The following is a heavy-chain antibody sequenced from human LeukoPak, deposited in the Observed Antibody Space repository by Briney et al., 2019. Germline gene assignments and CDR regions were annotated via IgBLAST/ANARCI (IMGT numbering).Heavy chain of an antibody. CDR3: ASLIGEMGTIRDY. CDR1: GGTFSSYA. CDR2: IIPILGIA. D-gene: IGHD5-24*01. Sequence: SVKVSCKASGGTFSSYAISWVRQAPGQGLEWMGRIIPILGIANYAQKFQGRVTITADKSTSTAYMELSSLRSEDTAVYYCASLIGEMGTIRDYWGQGTLVTVSS. J-gene: IGHJ4*02. V-gene: IGHV1-69*04.